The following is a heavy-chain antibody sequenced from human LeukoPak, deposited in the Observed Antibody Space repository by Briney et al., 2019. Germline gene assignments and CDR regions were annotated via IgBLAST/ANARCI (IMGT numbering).Heavy chain of an antibody. CDR3: AKADPYRYSSGWIPREYFQH. D-gene: IGHD6-19*01. CDR2: ISSSGSTI. Sequence: SGGSLRLSCAASGFTFSDYYMSWIRQAPGKGLEWVSYISSSGSTIYYADSVKGRFTISRDNAKNSLYLQMNSLRAEDTAVYYCAKADPYRYSSGWIPREYFQHWGQGTLVTVSS. J-gene: IGHJ1*01. V-gene: IGHV3-11*01. CDR1: GFTFSDYY.